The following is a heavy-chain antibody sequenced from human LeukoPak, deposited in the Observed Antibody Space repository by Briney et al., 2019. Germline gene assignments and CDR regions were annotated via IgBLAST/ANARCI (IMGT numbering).Heavy chain of an antibody. J-gene: IGHJ6*02. D-gene: IGHD2-15*01. CDR2: IYYTGST. CDR3: ARHRGGGRNRGRISVGMDV. Sequence: MPSETLSLTCTVSNGSISTYFWSWIRQPPGKGLEWIGYIYYTGSTNYDPSLKSRVTISVDTSKNHFSLKLSSVTAADTAVYYCARHRGGGRNRGRISVGMDVWGQGTTVTVSS. CDR1: NGSISTYF. V-gene: IGHV4-59*08.